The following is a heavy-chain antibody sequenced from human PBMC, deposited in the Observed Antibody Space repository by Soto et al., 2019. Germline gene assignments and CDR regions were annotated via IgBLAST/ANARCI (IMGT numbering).Heavy chain of an antibody. Sequence: QVQLVQSGAEVKKPGASVKVSCKASGYTFTSYYMHWARQAPGQGLEWMGIINPSGGSTSYAQKFQGRVTMTRDTSTSTVYMELSSLRSEDTAVYYCARTPNYYGSGSYYPPNFDYWGQGTLVTVSS. CDR2: INPSGGST. V-gene: IGHV1-46*01. CDR3: ARTPNYYGSGSYYPPNFDY. D-gene: IGHD3-10*01. CDR1: GYTFTSYY. J-gene: IGHJ4*02.